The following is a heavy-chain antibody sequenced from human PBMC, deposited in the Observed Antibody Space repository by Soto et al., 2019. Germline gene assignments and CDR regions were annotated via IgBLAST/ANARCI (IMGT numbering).Heavy chain of an antibody. D-gene: IGHD1-26*01. CDR2: IKSKTDGGTT. Sequence: EVQLVESGGGLVKPGGSLRLSCAASGFTFSNAWMSWVRQAPGKGLEWVGRIKSKTDGGTTDYAAPVKGRFTISRDDSKNTLYLQMNSLKTEDTAVYYCTTWIRGGELDAFDIWGQGTMVTVSS. J-gene: IGHJ3*02. V-gene: IGHV3-15*01. CDR3: TTWIRGGELDAFDI. CDR1: GFTFSNAW.